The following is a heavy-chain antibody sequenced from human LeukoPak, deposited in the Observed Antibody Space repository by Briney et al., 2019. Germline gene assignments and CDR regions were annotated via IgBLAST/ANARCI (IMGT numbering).Heavy chain of an antibody. CDR3: AGSTYYDILTGYSLFDY. CDR1: GGSFRGYY. V-gene: IGHV4-34*01. CDR2: INHSGST. Sequence: SETLSLTCAVYGGSFRGYYWSWIRQPPGKGLEWIEEINHSGSTNYNPPLKSRATISVDASKNQFSLKLSSVTAADTAVYYCAGSTYYDILTGYSLFDYWGQGTLVTVSS. D-gene: IGHD3-9*01. J-gene: IGHJ4*02.